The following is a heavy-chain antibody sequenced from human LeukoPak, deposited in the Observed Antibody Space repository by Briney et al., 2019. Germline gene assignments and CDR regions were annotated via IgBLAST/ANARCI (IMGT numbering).Heavy chain of an antibody. J-gene: IGHJ3*02. D-gene: IGHD3-22*01. Sequence: GGSLRLSCAASGFTFDDYAMHWVRQAPGKGLEWVSGISWNSGSIGYADSVKGRFTISRDNSKNTLYLQMNSLRAEDTAVYYCAKDLMPPPDYYDSSGYFITDAFDIWGQGTMVTVSS. V-gene: IGHV3-9*01. CDR3: AKDLMPPPDYYDSSGYFITDAFDI. CDR1: GFTFDDYA. CDR2: ISWNSGSI.